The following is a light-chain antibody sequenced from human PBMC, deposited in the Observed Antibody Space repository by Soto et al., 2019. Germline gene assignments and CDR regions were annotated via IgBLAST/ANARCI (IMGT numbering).Light chain of an antibody. CDR3: SSYADSSARDYV. V-gene: IGLV2-14*03. J-gene: IGLJ1*01. CDR1: SSDIGAYDY. Sequence: QSALTQPASLSGSPGQSITISCTGTSSDIGAYDYVSWYQQHPGGVPKLLIFDVSSRPSGVSSRFSGSKSGNTASLTISGLQADDESDYYCSSYADSSARDYVFGGGTKLTVL. CDR2: DVS.